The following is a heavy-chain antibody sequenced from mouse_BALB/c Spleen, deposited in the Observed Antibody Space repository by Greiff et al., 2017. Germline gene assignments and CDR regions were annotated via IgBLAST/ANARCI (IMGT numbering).Heavy chain of an antibody. J-gene: IGHJ3*01. Sequence: DVKLVESGGGLVKPGGSLKLSCAASGFTFSDYYMYWVRQTPEKRLEWVATISDGGSYTYYPDSVKGRFTISRDNAKNNLYLQMSSLKSEDTAMYYCARAPYYGNSWFAYWGQGTLVTVSA. V-gene: IGHV5-4*02. CDR3: ARAPYYGNSWFAY. D-gene: IGHD2-10*01. CDR1: GFTFSDYY. CDR2: ISDGGSYT.